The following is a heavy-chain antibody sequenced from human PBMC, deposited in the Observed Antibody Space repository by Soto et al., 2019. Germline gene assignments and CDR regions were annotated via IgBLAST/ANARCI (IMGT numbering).Heavy chain of an antibody. D-gene: IGHD6-13*01. J-gene: IGHJ6*03. Sequence: QVQLVQSGAEVKKPGASVKVSCKASGYTFTSYDINWVRQATGQGLEWMGWMNPNSGNTGYAQKFQGRVTMTRNTSISTAYMELSSLRSEDTAVYYCARGLLGSWRYYYYYYYMDVWGKGTTVTVSS. V-gene: IGHV1-8*01. CDR1: GYTFTSYD. CDR3: ARGLLGSWRYYYYYYYMDV. CDR2: MNPNSGNT.